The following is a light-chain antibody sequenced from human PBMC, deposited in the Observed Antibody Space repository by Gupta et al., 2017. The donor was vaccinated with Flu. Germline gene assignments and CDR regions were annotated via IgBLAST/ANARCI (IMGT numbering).Light chain of an antibody. CDR1: QNVNSW. CDR2: EAS. V-gene: IGKV1-5*03. J-gene: IGKJ1*01. Sequence: DIQMTQSPSTLAASVGDRVTLTCRASQNVNSWLAWYQQRPGKAPTLLIYEASTLHTGVSSRFSGSGSGAEFTLTITSLQPNDLATYDCQQYHMYPKTFGQGTKVELK. CDR3: QQYHMYPKT.